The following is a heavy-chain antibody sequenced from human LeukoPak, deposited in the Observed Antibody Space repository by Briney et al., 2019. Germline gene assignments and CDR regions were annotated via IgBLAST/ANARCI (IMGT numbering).Heavy chain of an antibody. D-gene: IGHD2-2*01. V-gene: IGHV3-30-3*01. CDR3: ARDRGYCSSTSCYSSYYYYGMDV. CDR2: ISYDGSNK. Sequence: GGSLRLSCAASGFTCSSYAMHWVRQDPGKGLEWVAVISYDGSNKYYADSVKGRFTISRDNSKNTLYLQMNSLRAEDTAVYYRARDRGYCSSTSCYSSYYYYGMDVWGQGTTVTVSS. J-gene: IGHJ6*02. CDR1: GFTCSSYA.